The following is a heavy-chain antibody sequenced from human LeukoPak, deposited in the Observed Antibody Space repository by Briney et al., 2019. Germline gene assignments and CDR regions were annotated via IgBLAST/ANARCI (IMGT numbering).Heavy chain of an antibody. CDR3: ARENRATAGLDAFAI. J-gene: IGHJ3*02. D-gene: IGHD6-13*01. V-gene: IGHV4-61*01. CDR1: GGSVTSGNYY. CDR2: IYYSGST. Sequence: TETLSLTCTVSGGSVTSGNYYWSWIRQPPGKGLEWIGYIYYSGSTNYSPSLKSRVTMSLDTSKNQFSLKLSSVTAADTALYYCARENRATAGLDAFAIWGQGTMVIVSS.